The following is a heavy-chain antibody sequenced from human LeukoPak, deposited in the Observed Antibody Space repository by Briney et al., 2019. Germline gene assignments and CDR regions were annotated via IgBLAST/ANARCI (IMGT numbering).Heavy chain of an antibody. Sequence: GGSLRLSCAVSGFTFSIYSMNWVRQAPGKGLEWVSYISSSSSTIYYADSVKGRFTISRDNAKNSLYLQMNSLRAEDTAVYYCARYSSHWSFDSWGQGTLVTVSS. J-gene: IGHJ4*02. V-gene: IGHV3-48*01. D-gene: IGHD6-19*01. CDR1: GFTFSIYS. CDR2: ISSSSSTI. CDR3: ARYSSHWSFDS.